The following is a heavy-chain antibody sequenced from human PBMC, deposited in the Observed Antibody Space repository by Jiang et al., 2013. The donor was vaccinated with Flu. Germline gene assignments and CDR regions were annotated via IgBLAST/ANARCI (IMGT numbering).Heavy chain of an antibody. D-gene: IGHD5-24*01. J-gene: IGHJ6*02. Sequence: GAEVKKPGASVKVSCKASGYTFTSYYMHWVRQAPGQGLEWMGIINPSGGSTSYAQKFQGRVTMTRDTSTSTVYMELSSLRSEDTAVYYCASPSRDGYNWEGYYYGMDVWGQGTTVTVSS. CDR1: GYTFTSYY. CDR2: INPSGGST. V-gene: IGHV1-46*01. CDR3: ASPSRDGYNWEGYYYGMDV.